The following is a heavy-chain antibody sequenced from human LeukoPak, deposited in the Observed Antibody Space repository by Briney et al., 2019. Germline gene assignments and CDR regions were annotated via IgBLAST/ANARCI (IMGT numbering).Heavy chain of an antibody. CDR2: INPSGDTT. J-gene: IGHJ3*02. V-gene: IGHV1-46*01. CDR1: GYTFTAYY. CDR3: ARFRTGRAFDI. Sequence: ASVKVSCKASGYTFTAYYMHWVRQAPGQGLEWMGIINPSGDTTSYAQKFQGRVTMTRDTSTSTVYMDLSSLKSEDTAVYYCARFRTGRAFDIWGQGTTVTVSS. D-gene: IGHD3/OR15-3a*01.